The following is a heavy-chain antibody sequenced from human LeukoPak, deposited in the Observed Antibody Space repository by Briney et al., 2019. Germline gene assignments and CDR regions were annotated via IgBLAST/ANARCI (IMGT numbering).Heavy chain of an antibody. D-gene: IGHD6-19*01. CDR3: ARDESYSSGWYHWNWFDP. CDR1: SGSLRENY. J-gene: IGHJ5*02. Sequence: SETLSLTCNVSSGSLRENYWSWIRQSPGKGLEWIAEINHSGSTNYNPSLKSRVTISADTSKNQFSLKLSSVTAADTAVYYCARDESYSSGWYHWNWFDPWGQGTLVTVSS. V-gene: IGHV4-34*01. CDR2: INHSGST.